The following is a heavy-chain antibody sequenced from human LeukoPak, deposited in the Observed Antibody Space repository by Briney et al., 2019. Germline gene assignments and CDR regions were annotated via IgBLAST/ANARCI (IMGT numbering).Heavy chain of an antibody. J-gene: IGHJ6*03. D-gene: IGHD4-11*01. CDR3: ARGSGYSKYYYYYYMGV. V-gene: IGHV3-21*01. CDR2: ISISRSYI. CDR1: GFTFNSYS. Sequence: GGSLRLSCAASGFTFNSYSMHWVRQAPGKGLEWVSSISISRSYIYYAASVKGRCPISSDHAKNSVYLQMNSLRAEDTAVYYCARGSGYSKYYYYYYMGVWGKGTTVTVSS.